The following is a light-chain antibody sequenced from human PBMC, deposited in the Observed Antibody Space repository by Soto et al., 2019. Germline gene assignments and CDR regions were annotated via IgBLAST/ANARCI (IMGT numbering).Light chain of an antibody. V-gene: IGLV2-14*01. CDR2: DVR. J-gene: IGLJ1*01. Sequence: QSALTQPASVSGSPGQSITISCTGTSSDVGGYNYVSWYQQHPGKAPKLMIYDVRNRPSGVSNRFSGSKSVNTASLTISGPQAEDGADYYCSSYPPTSTYVFETGTKAPAL. CDR1: SSDVGGYNY. CDR3: SSYPPTSTYV.